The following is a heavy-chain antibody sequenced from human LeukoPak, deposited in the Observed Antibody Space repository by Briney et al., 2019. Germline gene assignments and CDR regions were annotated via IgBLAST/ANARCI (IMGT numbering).Heavy chain of an antibody. J-gene: IGHJ3*02. D-gene: IGHD3-3*01. CDR2: IYYSGST. CDR1: GGSISSGGYY. V-gene: IGHV4-31*03. Sequence: PSETLSLTCTVSGGSISSGGYYWSWIRQHPGKGLEWIGYIYYSGSTYCNPSLKSRVTISVDTSKNQFSLKLSSVTAADTAVYYCASSLLRPYAFDIWGQGTMVTVSS. CDR3: ASSLLRPYAFDI.